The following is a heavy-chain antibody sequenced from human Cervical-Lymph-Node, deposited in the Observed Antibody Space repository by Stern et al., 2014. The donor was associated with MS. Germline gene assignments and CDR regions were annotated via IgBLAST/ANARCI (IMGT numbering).Heavy chain of an antibody. D-gene: IGHD6-13*01. Sequence: VQLVESGGGVVQPGRSLRLSCAASGFTFSSYGMHWVRQAKGKGLAWVAVIWYDGSNKYYADSVKGRFTISRDNSKNTLYLQMNSLRAEDTAVYYCARDSSSWSYNWFDPWGQGTLVTVSS. CDR1: GFTFSSYG. CDR2: IWYDGSNK. V-gene: IGHV3-33*01. CDR3: ARDSSSWSYNWFDP. J-gene: IGHJ5*02.